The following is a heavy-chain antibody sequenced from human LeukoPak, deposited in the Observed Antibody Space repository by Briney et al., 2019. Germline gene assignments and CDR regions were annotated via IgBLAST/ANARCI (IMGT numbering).Heavy chain of an antibody. CDR2: INAGNGNT. CDR3: ARVNVAVVVDATLDYFYYYMDV. CDR1: GYTFTSYA. J-gene: IGHJ6*03. Sequence: ASVKVSCKASGYTFTSYAMHWVRQAPGQRLEWMGWINAGNGNTKYSQEFQGRVTITRDTSASTAYMELSSLRSEDTAVYFCARVNVAVVVDATLDYFYYYMDVWGKGTTVTISS. D-gene: IGHD2-15*01. V-gene: IGHV1-3*03.